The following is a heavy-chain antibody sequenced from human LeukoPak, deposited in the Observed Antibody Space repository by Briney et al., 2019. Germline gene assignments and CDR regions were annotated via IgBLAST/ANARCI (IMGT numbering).Heavy chain of an antibody. CDR1: GFTFSTYA. CDR3: ARLVDGAFDI. Sequence: GGSLRLSCAASGFTFSTYAMTWVRQAPGKGREWVGNIKQDGSEKYYVDSLKGRFTISRDNAKNSLYLQMNSLRAEDTAMYYCARLVDGAFDIWGQGTLVTVSP. J-gene: IGHJ3*02. CDR2: IKQDGSEK. D-gene: IGHD2-15*01. V-gene: IGHV3-7*04.